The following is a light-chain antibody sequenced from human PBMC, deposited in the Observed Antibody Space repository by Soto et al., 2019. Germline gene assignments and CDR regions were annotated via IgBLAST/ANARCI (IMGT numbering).Light chain of an antibody. CDR1: QSVSSY. J-gene: IGKJ5*01. Sequence: EIVLTQSPATLSLSPGERATLSCRASQSVSSYLAWYQQKPGQAPRLLIYGASSRATGIPDRFRGSGSGTDFTLTISSLEPEDFAVYYCQQRSNWPITFGQGTRLEIK. CDR3: QQRSNWPIT. V-gene: IGKV3-11*01. CDR2: GAS.